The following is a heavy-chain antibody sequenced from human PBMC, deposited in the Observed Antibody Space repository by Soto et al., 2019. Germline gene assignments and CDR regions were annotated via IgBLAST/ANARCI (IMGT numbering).Heavy chain of an antibody. Sequence: QVQLQESGPGLVKPSQTLSLTCTVSGGSISSGGYYWRWIRQHPGKGLEWIGYIYYSGSTYYNPSRKSRVTISVDTSKNQFSLKLSSVTAADTAVYYCARTLRRNAFDIWGQGTMVTVSS. J-gene: IGHJ3*02. D-gene: IGHD4-17*01. CDR2: IYYSGST. V-gene: IGHV4-31*03. CDR3: ARTLRRNAFDI. CDR1: GGSISSGGYY.